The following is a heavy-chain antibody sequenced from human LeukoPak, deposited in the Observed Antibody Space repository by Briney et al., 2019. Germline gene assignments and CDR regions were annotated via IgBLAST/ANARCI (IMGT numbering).Heavy chain of an antibody. D-gene: IGHD3-22*01. CDR1: GFTFSSYA. J-gene: IGHJ4*02. CDR2: ISGSGGST. Sequence: GGSLRLSCAASGFTFSSYAMSWVRQAPGKGLEWVSAISGSGGSTYYADSVKGRFTISRDNSKNTLYLQMNSLRAEDTAVYYCAKAWEYYDSSGYYSGPLGYFDYWGQGTLVTVSS. CDR3: AKAWEYYDSSGYYSGPLGYFDY. V-gene: IGHV3-23*01.